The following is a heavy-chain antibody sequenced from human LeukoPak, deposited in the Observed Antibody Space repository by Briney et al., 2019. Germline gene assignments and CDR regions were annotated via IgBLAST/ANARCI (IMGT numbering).Heavy chain of an antibody. J-gene: IGHJ4*02. Sequence: SETLSLTCTVSGGSISSYYWSWIRQPPGKGLEWIGSIYYSGSTYYNPSLRSRVTISVDTSKNQFSLKLSSVTAADTAVYYCARTRRNYYDSSGYYGYFDYWGQGTLVTVSS. CDR3: ARTRRNYYDSSGYYGYFDY. V-gene: IGHV4-39*01. D-gene: IGHD3-22*01. CDR1: GGSISSYY. CDR2: IYYSGST.